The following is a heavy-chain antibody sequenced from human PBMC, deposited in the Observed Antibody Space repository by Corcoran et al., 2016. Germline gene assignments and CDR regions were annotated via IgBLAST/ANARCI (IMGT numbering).Heavy chain of an antibody. J-gene: IGHJ4*02. Sequence: QVQLVESGGGVVQPGRSLRLSCAASGFSFSNYGMHWVRQAPGRGLEWVAVIWHDGSNQYYADSVKGRFTISRDNTKNTVYLQMNSLRVEDTAVYHCGRVGHSSCWSWGDYWGQGTLVTVSS. V-gene: IGHV3-33*01. CDR1: GFSFSNYG. CDR2: IWHDGSNQ. CDR3: GRVGHSSCWSWGDY. D-gene: IGHD6-19*01.